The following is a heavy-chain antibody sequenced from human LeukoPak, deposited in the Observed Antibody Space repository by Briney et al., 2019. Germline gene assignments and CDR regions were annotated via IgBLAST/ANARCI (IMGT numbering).Heavy chain of an antibody. J-gene: IGHJ4*02. D-gene: IGHD5-12*01. V-gene: IGHV3-23*01. CDR1: GFTFSDFA. Sequence: GGSLRLSCAVSGFTFSDFAMSWVRQAPGKGLEWVSTIGDSGGISYYADSVKGRFIISRDNSKNTLELQMNSLRAEDTAVYYCAKRRGYSGYDYFDYWGQGTLATVSS. CDR2: IGDSGGIS. CDR3: AKRRGYSGYDYFDY.